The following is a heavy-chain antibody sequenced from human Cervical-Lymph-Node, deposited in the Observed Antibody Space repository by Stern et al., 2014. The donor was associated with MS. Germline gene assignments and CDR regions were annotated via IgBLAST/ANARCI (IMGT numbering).Heavy chain of an antibody. CDR1: GYSFTTHW. CDR2: VHPGDSYT. J-gene: IGHJ4*02. Sequence: VQLVESGAEVKKSGESLKISCKGSGYSFTTHWIAWVRQTPGKGLEWMGIVHPGDSYTTYSPSFQGQVTISADKSINTAYLHWSSLKASDTAMYYCARHPYSGDFSYGGGFDYWGQGTLVTVSS. V-gene: IGHV5-51*01. CDR3: ARHPYSGDFSYGGGFDY. D-gene: IGHD1-26*01.